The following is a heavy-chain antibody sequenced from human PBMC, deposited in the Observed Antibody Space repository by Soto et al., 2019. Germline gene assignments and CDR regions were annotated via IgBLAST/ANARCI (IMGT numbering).Heavy chain of an antibody. D-gene: IGHD6-13*01. V-gene: IGHV4-59*12. J-gene: IGHJ5*02. CDR1: GGSISSYY. CDR2: IYYSGST. Sequence: SETLSLTCTVSGGSISSYYWSWIRQPPGKGLEWIGHIYYSGSTNYNPSLRSRVTISVDTSKNQFSLKLSSVTAADTAVYYCARSSHKESWFDPWGQGTLVTVSS. CDR3: ARSSHKESWFDP.